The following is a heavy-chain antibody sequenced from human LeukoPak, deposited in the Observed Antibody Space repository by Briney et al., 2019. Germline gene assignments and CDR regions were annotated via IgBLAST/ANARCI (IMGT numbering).Heavy chain of an antibody. CDR1: GGSISLSYYY. D-gene: IGHD6-19*01. CDR2: VYYSGTT. V-gene: IGHV4-39*07. J-gene: IGHJ4*02. Sequence: SETLSLTCSVSGGSISLSYYYWGWIRQPPGKALEWIGSVYYSGTTSYNPSLKSRVTISLDTSQNQFSLKLNSVTAADTAVYYCATVASGWYPDYWGQGALVTVAS. CDR3: ATVASGWYPDY.